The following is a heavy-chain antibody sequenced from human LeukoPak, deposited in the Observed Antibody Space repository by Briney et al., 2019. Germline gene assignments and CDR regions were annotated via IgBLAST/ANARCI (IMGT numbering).Heavy chain of an antibody. CDR2: ISSSSSYI. CDR3: ARDRGYSYALDY. D-gene: IGHD5-18*01. J-gene: IGHJ4*02. Sequence: PGGSLRLSCAASGFTLSSYEMNWVRQAPGKGLEWVSSISSSSSYIYYADSVKGRFTISRDNAKNSLYLQMNSLRAEDTAVYYCARDRGYSYALDYWGQGTLVTVSS. CDR1: GFTLSSYE. V-gene: IGHV3-21*01.